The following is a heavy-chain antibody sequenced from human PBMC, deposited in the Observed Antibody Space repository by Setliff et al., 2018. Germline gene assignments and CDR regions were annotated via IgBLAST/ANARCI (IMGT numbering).Heavy chain of an antibody. D-gene: IGHD3-10*01. V-gene: IGHV1-69-2*01. CDR2: VDPEDGET. J-gene: IGHJ5*02. CDR3: ATLSKYPYGSGSYMGIRWFDP. CDR1: GYTFTDYY. Sequence: ASVKVSCKASGYTFTDYYIHWVQQAPGKGLEWMGRVDPEDGETISAEKFQGRVTITADTSTDTAYMELSSLRSEDTAVYYCATLSKYPYGSGSYMGIRWFDPWGQGTRVTVSS.